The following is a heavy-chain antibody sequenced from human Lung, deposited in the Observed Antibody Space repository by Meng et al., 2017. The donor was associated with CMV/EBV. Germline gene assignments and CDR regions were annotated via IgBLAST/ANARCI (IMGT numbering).Heavy chain of an antibody. CDR1: FDFSSYD. V-gene: IGHV3-30-3*01. CDR2: ISYDGSNN. J-gene: IGHJ5*02. D-gene: IGHD6-6*01. Sequence: FDFSSYDMHWVRQAPGKGLEWVTVISYDGSNNSYADSVKGRFTISRDNSKNTLYLQMNSLRAEDTAVYYCARAASSIAARTRVDWFDPWGQGTLVTVSS. CDR3: ARAASSIAARTRVDWFDP.